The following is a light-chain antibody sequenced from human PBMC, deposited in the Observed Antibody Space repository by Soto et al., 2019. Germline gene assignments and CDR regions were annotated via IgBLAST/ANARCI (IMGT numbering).Light chain of an antibody. V-gene: IGKV3-15*01. CDR1: QSVSND. Sequence: EIVMTQSPGTLSVSPGERATLSCRASQSVSNDLAWIQQKPGQPPRLLIYGASTRATGIPARFTGSGFGTDFTHTISSLQPEDFAVYSWQQYNVWPRTFGQGTKVEIK. CDR3: QQYNVWPRT. J-gene: IGKJ1*01. CDR2: GAS.